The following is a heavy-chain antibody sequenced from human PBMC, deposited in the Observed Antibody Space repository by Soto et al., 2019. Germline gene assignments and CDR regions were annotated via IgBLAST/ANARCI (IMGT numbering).Heavy chain of an antibody. D-gene: IGHD6-19*01. CDR2: IYYSGST. J-gene: IGHJ5*02. CDR1: GGSISSYY. V-gene: IGHV4-59*01. CDR3: ARGPPKYSSGWYWFDP. Sequence: SETLSLTCTVSGGSISSYYWSWIRQPPGKGLEWIGYIYYSGSTNYNPSLKSRVTISVDTSKNQFSLKLSSVTAADTAVYYCARGPPKYSSGWYWFDPWGQGTLVTVSS.